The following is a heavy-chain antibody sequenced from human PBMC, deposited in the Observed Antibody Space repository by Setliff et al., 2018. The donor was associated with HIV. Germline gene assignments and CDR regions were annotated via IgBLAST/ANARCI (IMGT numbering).Heavy chain of an antibody. CDR3: ARERYGSEDY. V-gene: IGHV4-39*02. J-gene: IGHJ4*02. D-gene: IGHD2-15*01. CDR1: GGSINSTSYY. Sequence: SETLSLTCTVSGGSINSTSYYWGWIRQPPGNGLEWIGSIYHTGSTYYKPSLKSRVTISVDTSKNQFSLRLSSVAAGDTAVYYCARERYGSEDYWGQGTLVTVSS. CDR2: IYHTGST.